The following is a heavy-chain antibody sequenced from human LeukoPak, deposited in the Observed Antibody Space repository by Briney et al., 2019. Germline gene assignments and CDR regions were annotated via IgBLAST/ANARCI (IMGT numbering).Heavy chain of an antibody. CDR2: SYYSGST. J-gene: IGHJ3*02. Sequence: SETLSLTCTVSGGSISSSSYYWGWIRQPPGKGLEWIGSSYYSGSTYYNPSLKSRVTISVDTSKNQFSLKLSSVTAADTAVYYCARGTGTTSAFDIWGQGTMVTVSS. CDR3: ARGTGTTSAFDI. D-gene: IGHD1-1*01. CDR1: GGSISSSSYY. V-gene: IGHV4-39*07.